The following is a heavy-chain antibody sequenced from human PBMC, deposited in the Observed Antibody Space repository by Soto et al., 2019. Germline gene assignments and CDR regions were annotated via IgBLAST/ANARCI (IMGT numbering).Heavy chain of an antibody. CDR3: AKDHGYYESSASYHAGS. Sequence: EVQLLESGGGSVQPGGSLRRSCAASGFTFSNYAMSWVRQAPGKGLEWVSAISGSGGSTYYADSVKGRFTISRANSKNTLYLQMNSLRAEDTAVYYCAKDHGYYESSASYHAGSWGQGTLVTASS. V-gene: IGHV3-23*01. CDR2: ISGSGGST. J-gene: IGHJ5*02. D-gene: IGHD3-22*01. CDR1: GFTFSNYA.